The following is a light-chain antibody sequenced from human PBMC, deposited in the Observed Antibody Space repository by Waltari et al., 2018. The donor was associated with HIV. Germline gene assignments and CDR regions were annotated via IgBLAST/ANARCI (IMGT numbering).Light chain of an antibody. CDR2: DAS. Sequence: IVLTQSPATLSLSPGARATLSCRASQSVRSYLAWYQQKPGQPPRLLIYDASNRATGIPSRFIGSGPGTDFTLTISSLEPQDFAVYHCQQRSNSPPLPFGGGTKVEIK. J-gene: IGKJ4*01. V-gene: IGKV3-11*01. CDR1: QSVRSY. CDR3: QQRSNSPPLP.